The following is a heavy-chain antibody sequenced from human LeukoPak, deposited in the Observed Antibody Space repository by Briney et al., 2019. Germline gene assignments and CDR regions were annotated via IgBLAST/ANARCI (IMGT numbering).Heavy chain of an antibody. CDR1: GFTFSSYG. V-gene: IGHV3-30*18. Sequence: GGSLRLSCAASGFTFSSYGMQWFRQAPDKGLEWVAAISNDGSNKYYADSVEGRFTISRDNSKNTLYLQMNSLRAEDTAVYCCAKVDIVATIDAGRLIDYWGQGTLVTVSS. D-gene: IGHD5-12*01. J-gene: IGHJ4*02. CDR3: AKVDIVATIDAGRLIDY. CDR2: ISNDGSNK.